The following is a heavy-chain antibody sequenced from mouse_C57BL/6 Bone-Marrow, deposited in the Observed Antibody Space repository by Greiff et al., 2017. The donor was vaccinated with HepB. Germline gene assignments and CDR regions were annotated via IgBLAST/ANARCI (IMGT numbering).Heavy chain of an antibody. CDR2: IDPETGGT. CDR1: GYTFTDYE. Sequence: VQLQESGAELVRPGASVTLSCKASGYTFTDYEMHWVKQTPVHGLEWIGAIDPETGGTAYNQKCKGKAILTADKSSSTAYMELRSLTSEDSAVYYCTRSGYYGSSSWFAYWGQGTLVTVSA. J-gene: IGHJ3*01. CDR3: TRSGYYGSSSWFAY. V-gene: IGHV1-15*01. D-gene: IGHD1-1*01.